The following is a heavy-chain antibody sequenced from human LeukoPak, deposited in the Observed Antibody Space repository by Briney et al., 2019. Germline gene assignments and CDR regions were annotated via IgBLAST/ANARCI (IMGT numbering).Heavy chain of an antibody. CDR3: ARGWSSSWYFY. CDR1: GFTFDDYG. V-gene: IGHV3-20*04. D-gene: IGHD6-13*01. CDR2: INWNGGST. Sequence: LSGGSLRLSCAASGFTFDDYGMSWVRQAPGKGLEWVSGINWNGGSTGYADSVKGRFTISRDNAKNSLYLRMNSLRAEDTALYYCARGWSSSWYFYWGQGTLVTVSS. J-gene: IGHJ4*02.